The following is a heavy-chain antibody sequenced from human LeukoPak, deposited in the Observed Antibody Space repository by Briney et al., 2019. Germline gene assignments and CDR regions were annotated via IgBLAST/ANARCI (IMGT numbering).Heavy chain of an antibody. CDR3: ARALLLWFGELHYYYYYMDV. D-gene: IGHD3-10*01. V-gene: IGHV4-38-2*02. J-gene: IGHJ6*03. CDR2: IYHSGST. CDR1: GYSISSGYY. Sequence: SETLSLTCIVSGYSISSGYYWGWIRQPPGKGLEWIGNIYHSGSTYYNPSLKSRVTISVDTSKNHFSLNLSSVTAADTAVYYCARALLLWFGELHYYYYYMDVWGKGTTVTVSS.